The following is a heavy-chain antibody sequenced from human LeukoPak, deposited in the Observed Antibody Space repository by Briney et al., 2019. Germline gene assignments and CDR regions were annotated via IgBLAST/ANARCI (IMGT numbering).Heavy chain of an antibody. CDR2: IYYSGST. CDR3: ARRWLQLVGAFDI. V-gene: IGHV4-59*01. CDR1: GGSISSYY. J-gene: IGHJ3*02. Sequence: DPSETLSLTCTVSGGSISSYYWSWLRQPPGKGLEWIGYIYYSGSTNYNPSLKSRVTISVDTSKNQFSLKLSSVTAADTAVYYCARRWLQLVGAFDIWGQGTMVTVSS. D-gene: IGHD5-24*01.